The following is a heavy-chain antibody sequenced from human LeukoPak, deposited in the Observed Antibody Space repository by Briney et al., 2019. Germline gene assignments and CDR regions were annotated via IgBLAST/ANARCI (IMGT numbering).Heavy chain of an antibody. Sequence: SQTLSLTCAVSGVSISSGGYSWGWLRQPPGKGLEWIGYSYHSGSTYYNPSLKSRVTISVDRSKNQFSLKLSPVTAADTAVYYCASGYDDYYYGMDVWGQGTTVTVSS. CDR1: GVSISSGGYS. CDR2: SYHSGST. J-gene: IGHJ6*02. CDR3: ASGYDDYYYGMDV. V-gene: IGHV4-30-2*01. D-gene: IGHD5-12*01.